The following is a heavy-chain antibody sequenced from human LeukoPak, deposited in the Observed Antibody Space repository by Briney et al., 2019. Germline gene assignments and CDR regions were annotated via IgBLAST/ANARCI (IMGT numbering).Heavy chain of an antibody. Sequence: SETLSLTCAVYSGSSSGYYWSWIRQPPGKGLEWIGEINHSGSTSYNPSLKSRVTISVDTSKNQFSLKLSSVTAADTAVYYCARHAVAGNWYFDLWGRGTLVTVSS. J-gene: IGHJ2*01. V-gene: IGHV4-34*01. CDR2: INHSGST. CDR1: SGSSSGYY. D-gene: IGHD6-19*01. CDR3: ARHAVAGNWYFDL.